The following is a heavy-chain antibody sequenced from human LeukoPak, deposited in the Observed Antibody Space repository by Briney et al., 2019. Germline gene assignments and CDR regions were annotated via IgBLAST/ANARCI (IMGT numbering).Heavy chain of an antibody. Sequence: GGSLRLSCAASGFTFSSYAMSWVRQAPGKGLEWVSAISGSGGSTYYADFVKGRFTISRDNSKNTLYLQMNSLRAEDTAVYYCAKGIRQWLAYFDYWGQGTLVTVSS. CDR1: GFTFSSYA. CDR3: AKGIRQWLAYFDY. V-gene: IGHV3-23*01. J-gene: IGHJ4*02. CDR2: ISGSGGST. D-gene: IGHD6-19*01.